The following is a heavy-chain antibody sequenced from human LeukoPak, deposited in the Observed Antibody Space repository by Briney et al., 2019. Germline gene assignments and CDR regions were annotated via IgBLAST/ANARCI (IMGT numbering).Heavy chain of an antibody. J-gene: IGHJ4*02. CDR1: GFTFSSYE. CDR2: INGRGGST. CDR3: ANPPTVTSFHY. V-gene: IGHV3-23*01. D-gene: IGHD4-11*01. Sequence: GGSLRLSCAASGFTFSSYEMDWVRQAPGKGLEWVSSINGRGGSTYYADSVKGRFTISRDNSKNTLYLQMNSLRAEDTAIYYCANPPTVTSFHYWGQGTLVTVSS.